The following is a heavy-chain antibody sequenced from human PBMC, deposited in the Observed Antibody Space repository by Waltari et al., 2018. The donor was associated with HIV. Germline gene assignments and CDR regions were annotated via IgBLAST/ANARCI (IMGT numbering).Heavy chain of an antibody. Sequence: QVQVVQSGAEVQKPGASVKVSCTASGYTFPNSARHWVRQAPGQRPEWMGWVNAGNGNTKYSQKFQGRVTFTRDTSASTAYMELSSLRSEDTAVYYCAREERQTAYYGMDVWGQGTTVTVSS. D-gene: IGHD6-25*01. CDR1: GYTFPNSA. CDR2: VNAGNGNT. CDR3: AREERQTAYYGMDV. J-gene: IGHJ6*02. V-gene: IGHV1-3*01.